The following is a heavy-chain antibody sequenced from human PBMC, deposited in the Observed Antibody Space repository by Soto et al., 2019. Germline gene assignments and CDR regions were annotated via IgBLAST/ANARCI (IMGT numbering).Heavy chain of an antibody. CDR1: GFTFSSYA. D-gene: IGHD3-22*01. CDR2: ISGSGGTT. CDR3: AKLPQVISTSFDY. V-gene: IGHV3-23*01. Sequence: AGGSLRLSCVASGFTFSSYALNWVRQAPGRGLEWVSAISGSGGTTYYADSVKGRFTISRDNSKNTLFLQMNSLRAEDAAIYYCAKLPQVISTSFDYWGQGSLVTGSS. J-gene: IGHJ4*02.